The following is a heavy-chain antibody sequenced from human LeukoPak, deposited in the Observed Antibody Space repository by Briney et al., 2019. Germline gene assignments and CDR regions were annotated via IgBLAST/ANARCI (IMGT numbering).Heavy chain of an antibody. Sequence: SGTLSLTCNVSGDSISSYYWSWIRQPPGKGLEWIGYIYYSGSTNYNPSLKSRVTISVDTSKTQFSLNVSSVTAADTAVYYCARLVYSTSWYRFDTWGQGTLVTVSS. CDR1: GDSISSYY. V-gene: IGHV4-59*01. J-gene: IGHJ5*02. D-gene: IGHD6-13*01. CDR2: IYYSGST. CDR3: ARLVYSTSWYRFDT.